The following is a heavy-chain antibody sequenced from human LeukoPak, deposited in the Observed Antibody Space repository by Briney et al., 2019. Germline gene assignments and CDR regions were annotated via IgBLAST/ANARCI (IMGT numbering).Heavy chain of an antibody. J-gene: IGHJ3*02. CDR2: IYYSGST. Sequence: SETLSLTCTVSGGSISSSSYYWGWIRQPPGKGLEWIGSIYYSGSTYYNPSLKSRVTISVDTSKNQFSLKLSSVTAADTAVYYCARLIVGATIRPFDIWGQGTMVTVSS. CDR1: GGSISSSSYY. V-gene: IGHV4-39*01. D-gene: IGHD1-26*01. CDR3: ARLIVGATIRPFDI.